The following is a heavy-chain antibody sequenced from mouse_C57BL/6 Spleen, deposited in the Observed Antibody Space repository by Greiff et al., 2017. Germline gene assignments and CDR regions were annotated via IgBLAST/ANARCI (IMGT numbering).Heavy chain of an antibody. Sequence: QVQLKESGAELVRPGTSVKMSCKASGYTFTNYWIGWAKQRPGHGLEWIGDIYPGGGYTNYNEKFKGKATLTADKSSSTAYMQFSSLTSEDSAIYYCARFDSSGYGDYYAMDYWGQGTSVTVSS. V-gene: IGHV1-63*01. D-gene: IGHD3-2*02. CDR3: ARFDSSGYGDYYAMDY. CDR1: GYTFTNYW. J-gene: IGHJ4*01. CDR2: IYPGGGYT.